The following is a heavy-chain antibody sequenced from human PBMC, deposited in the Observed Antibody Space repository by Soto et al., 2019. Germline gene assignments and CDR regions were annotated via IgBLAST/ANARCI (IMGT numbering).Heavy chain of an antibody. CDR1: GFTFSSYG. CDR3: AKDGEQQLVPWYYYYMDV. Sequence: GGSLRLSCAASGFTFSSYGMHWVRQAPGKGLEWVAVISYDGSNKYYADSVKGRFTISRDNSKNTLYLQMNSLRAEDTAVYYCAKDGEQQLVPWYYYYMDVWGKGTTVTVSS. V-gene: IGHV3-30*18. D-gene: IGHD6-13*01. CDR2: ISYDGSNK. J-gene: IGHJ6*03.